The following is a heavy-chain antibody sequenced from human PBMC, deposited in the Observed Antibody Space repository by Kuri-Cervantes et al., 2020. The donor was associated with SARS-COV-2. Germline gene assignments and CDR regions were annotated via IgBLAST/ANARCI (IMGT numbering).Heavy chain of an antibody. CDR2: IHKDGSDT. CDR1: GFTFRIYW. D-gene: IGHD6-19*01. J-gene: IGHJ4*02. CDR3: ANDRAAVAVELAPFDY. Sequence: GESLKISCAASGFTFRIYWMYWVRQVPGRGLEWVARIHKDGSDTIYADSVRGRFTISRDNAINMVYLQMSSLRAEDTAVYYCANDRAAVAVELAPFDYWGQGTLVTVSS. V-gene: IGHV3-74*01.